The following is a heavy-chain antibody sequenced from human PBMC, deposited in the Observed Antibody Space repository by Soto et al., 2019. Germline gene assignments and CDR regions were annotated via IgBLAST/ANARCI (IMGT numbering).Heavy chain of an antibody. CDR2: IIPMLGIR. CDR3: TIGSWSAEVFDI. J-gene: IGHJ3*02. Sequence: QVQLVQSGAEVKKPGSSVKVSCKDSGGTFSTYSMFWVRQAPGQELEWMGRIIPMLGIRNFAQKFQDRVTITADKSTATAHMELSSLRSEDTALSYSTIGSWSAEVFDIWGQGTMVTVSS. CDR1: GGTFSTYS. D-gene: IGHD2-2*01. V-gene: IGHV1-69*02.